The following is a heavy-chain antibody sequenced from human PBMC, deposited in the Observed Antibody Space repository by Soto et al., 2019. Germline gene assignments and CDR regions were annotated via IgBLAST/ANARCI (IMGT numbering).Heavy chain of an antibody. CDR2: FSSGGGGT. V-gene: IGHV3-23*01. J-gene: IGHJ4*02. D-gene: IGHD2-15*01. CDR3: TKANRYCSGANCFTVDY. Sequence: EVQLLESGGGLLQPGGSLRLSCTASGFTFSNYAMSWVRQAPGKGLEWVSTFSSGGGGTYYADSVKGRFTISRDNSKNAVSRQMNSLRAEDTAVYYCTKANRYCSGANCFTVDYGGLGTLVTVSS. CDR1: GFTFSNYA.